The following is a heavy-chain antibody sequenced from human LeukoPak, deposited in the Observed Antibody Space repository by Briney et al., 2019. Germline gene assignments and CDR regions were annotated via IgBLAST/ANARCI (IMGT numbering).Heavy chain of an antibody. V-gene: IGHV3-30*18. J-gene: IGHJ4*02. D-gene: IGHD4-23*01. CDR3: AKPAGVTYRNFDY. Sequence: GRSLRLSCAASGFTFSSYGMHWVRQAPGKGLEWVAVISYDGSNKYYADSVKGRFTISRDNSKNTPYLQMNSLRAEDTAVYYCAKPAGVTYRNFDYWGQGTLVTVSS. CDR2: ISYDGSNK. CDR1: GFTFSSYG.